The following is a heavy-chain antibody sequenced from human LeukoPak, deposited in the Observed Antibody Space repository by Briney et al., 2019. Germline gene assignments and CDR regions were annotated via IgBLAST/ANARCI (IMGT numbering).Heavy chain of an antibody. CDR2: IYTSGST. Sequence: PSETLSLTCSVSGDSISSGSYYWSWIRQPAGKGLEWIGRIYTSGSTNYIPSLKSRLTISVDTSKNQFSLRLSSVTAADTAVYYCARDAWFGDPDGDYWGQGTLVTVSS. CDR1: GDSISSGSYY. V-gene: IGHV4-61*02. J-gene: IGHJ4*02. D-gene: IGHD3-10*01. CDR3: ARDAWFGDPDGDY.